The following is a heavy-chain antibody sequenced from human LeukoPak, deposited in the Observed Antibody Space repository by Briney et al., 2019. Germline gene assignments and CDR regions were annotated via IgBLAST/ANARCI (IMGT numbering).Heavy chain of an antibody. D-gene: IGHD3-3*01. J-gene: IGHJ3*02. Sequence: LSLTCTVSGGSISSGDYSWSWIRQAPGKGLEWVSIIYSGSSTYYADSVKGRFTISRDNSKNTLYLQMNSLRAEDTAVYYCARGEGTRQYYDFWSGYLGHAFDIWGQGTMVTVSS. CDR2: IYSGSST. CDR3: ARGEGTRQYYDFWSGYLGHAFDI. CDR1: GGSISSGDYS. V-gene: IGHV3-66*01.